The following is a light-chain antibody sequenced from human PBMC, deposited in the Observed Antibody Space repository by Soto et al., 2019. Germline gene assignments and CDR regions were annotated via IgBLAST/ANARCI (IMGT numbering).Light chain of an antibody. Sequence: DVQMTQSPSSLSASVGDRVTITCRVSQTIRSYLNWYQQTPGRAPELIIYVESNLQRGVPSRFSGRGAGPDCTLTISSLQPEDFATYYCQQSYSTTYTFGQGTKVDIK. V-gene: IGKV1-39*01. CDR1: QTIRSY. CDR2: VES. CDR3: QQSYSTTYT. J-gene: IGKJ2*01.